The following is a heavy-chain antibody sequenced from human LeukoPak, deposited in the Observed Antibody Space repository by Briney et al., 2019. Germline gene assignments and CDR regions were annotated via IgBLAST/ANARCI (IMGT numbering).Heavy chain of an antibody. CDR1: GYTFTGYY. CDR3: ARAPPYYCDSSGYYGY. CDR2: INPNSGGT. J-gene: IGHJ4*02. V-gene: IGHV1-2*02. D-gene: IGHD3-22*01. Sequence: ASVKVSCKASGYTFTGYYMHWVRQAPGQGLEWMGWINPNSGGTNYAQKFQGRVTMTRDTSISTAYMELSRLRSDDTAVYYCARAPPYYCDSSGYYGYWGQGTLVTVSS.